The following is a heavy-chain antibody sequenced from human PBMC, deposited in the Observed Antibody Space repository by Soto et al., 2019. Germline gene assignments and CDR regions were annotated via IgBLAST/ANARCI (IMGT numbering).Heavy chain of an antibody. Sequence: QVQPVESGGGVVQPGRSLRLSCAGSAFTFNAYTMHWVRQPPGKGLEWVAVISYDGNSERYTDPVKGRFTVSRDNSKSTLYLQLNSLRSEDTAVYYCARDGYSGRSDGFDVWGQGTMVTVSS. CDR1: AFTFNAYT. CDR3: ARDGYSGRSDGFDV. V-gene: IGHV3-30-3*01. J-gene: IGHJ3*01. D-gene: IGHD5-12*01. CDR2: ISYDGNSE.